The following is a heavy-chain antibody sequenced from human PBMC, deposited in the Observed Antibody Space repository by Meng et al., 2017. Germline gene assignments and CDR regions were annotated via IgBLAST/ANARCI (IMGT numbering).Heavy chain of an antibody. Sequence: ASVKVSCKASGYTFTSYYMHWVRQAPGQGLEWMGWINPNSGGTNYAQKFQGRVTMTRDTSISTAYMELSRLRSDDTAVYYCARDKVVRGGYYYYGMDVWGQGTTVTVSS. CDR3: ARDKVVRGGYYYYGMDV. J-gene: IGHJ6*02. V-gene: IGHV1-2*02. D-gene: IGHD3-10*01. CDR1: GYTFTSYY. CDR2: INPNSGGT.